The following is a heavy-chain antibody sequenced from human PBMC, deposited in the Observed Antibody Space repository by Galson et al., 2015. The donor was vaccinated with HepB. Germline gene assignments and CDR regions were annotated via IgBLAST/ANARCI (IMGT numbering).Heavy chain of an antibody. CDR1: GFTFSNYA. J-gene: IGHJ4*02. CDR2: ITSSGGTT. D-gene: IGHD4-17*01. CDR3: AKSNYGDYVRGFDY. Sequence: SLRLSCAASGFTFSNYAMSWVRQAPGKGLEWVSTITSSGGTTHYADSVQGRFTISRDNSKNTLYLQVNSLRAEDTALYYCAKSNYGDYVRGFDYWGQGTLVTVSS. V-gene: IGHV3-23*01.